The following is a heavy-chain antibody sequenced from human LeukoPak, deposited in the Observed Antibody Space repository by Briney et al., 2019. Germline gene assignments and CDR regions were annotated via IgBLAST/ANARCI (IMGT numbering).Heavy chain of an antibody. J-gene: IGHJ4*02. D-gene: IGHD2-21*01. V-gene: IGHV3-23*01. CDR2: ISGSGGAT. CDR3: AIMDGHCSGGHCYKYFDY. CDR1: GITFSNYA. Sequence: GGSLRLSCAASGITFSNYAMSWVRQARWKGVEWVSVISGSGGATFYADSVKGRFTISRDNSKNTLYLQMNSLRAEDTAVYFCAIMDGHCSGGHCYKYFDYWGQGTLVTVSS.